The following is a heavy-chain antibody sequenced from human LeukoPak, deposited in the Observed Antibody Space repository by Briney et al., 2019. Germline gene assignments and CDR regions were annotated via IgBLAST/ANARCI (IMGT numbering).Heavy chain of an antibody. V-gene: IGHV3-21*01. D-gene: IGHD3-9*01. J-gene: IGHJ4*02. CDR2: ISTSSDYI. CDR1: GFTFSSYN. Sequence: GGSLRLSCAASGFTFSSYNMNWVRQAPGKGLEWVSSISTSSDYIYYADSVKGRFTISRDNAKNSLYLQMNSLRAEDMAVYYCATPGIYYDILTGYPYWGQGTLVTVSS. CDR3: ATPGIYYDILTGYPY.